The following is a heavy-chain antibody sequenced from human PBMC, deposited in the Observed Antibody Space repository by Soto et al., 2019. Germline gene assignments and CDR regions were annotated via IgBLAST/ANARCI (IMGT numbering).Heavy chain of an antibody. CDR1: GYTFTSYY. CDR3: ARDRALYYDSSGYYVY. J-gene: IGHJ4*02. Sequence: ASVKVSCKASGYTFTSYYMHWVRQAPGQGLEWMGTINPSGGSTSYAQKFQGRVTMTRDTSTSTVYMELSSLRSEDTAVYYCARDRALYYDSSGYYVYWGQGTLVTVSS. D-gene: IGHD3-22*01. V-gene: IGHV1-46*01. CDR2: INPSGGST.